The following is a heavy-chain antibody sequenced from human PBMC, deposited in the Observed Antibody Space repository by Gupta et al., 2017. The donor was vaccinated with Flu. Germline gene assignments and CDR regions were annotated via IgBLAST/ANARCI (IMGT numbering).Heavy chain of an antibody. V-gene: IGHV3-21*02. D-gene: IGHD3-22*01. CDR3: VRHFSDRDAFDV. J-gene: IGHJ3*01. CDR1: GFLFGTYF. CDR2: ISSSSSYI. Sequence: EVQLVESGGGLVKPGESLRLSCAASGFLFGTYFISWVRQAPGKGLEGVSSISSSSSYIYYTDSVKGRFTISRDNAKNSLSLQLKSLRAEDTAVYYCVRHFSDRDAFDVWGQGTMVTVFS.